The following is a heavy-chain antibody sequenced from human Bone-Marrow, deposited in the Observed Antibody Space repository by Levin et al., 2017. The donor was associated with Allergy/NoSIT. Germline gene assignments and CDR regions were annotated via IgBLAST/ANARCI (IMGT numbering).Heavy chain of an antibody. J-gene: IGHJ4*02. CDR1: GFTFTTYA. Sequence: GESLKISCAASGFTFTTYALSWVRQAPGKGLEWVSVISASGGSTDYADSVKGRFTISRDNSKNTLYLQMNSLRADDTAVYYCAKGPFSSASRGYYFDYWGQGTLVTVSS. V-gene: IGHV3-23*01. CDR3: AKGPFSSASRGYYFDY. CDR2: ISASGGST. D-gene: IGHD6-6*01.